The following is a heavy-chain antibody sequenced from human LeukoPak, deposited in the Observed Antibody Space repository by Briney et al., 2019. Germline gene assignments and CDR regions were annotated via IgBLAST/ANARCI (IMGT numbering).Heavy chain of an antibody. CDR2: ISYDGSNK. CDR3: ARVNGYSSSCFDY. D-gene: IGHD6-13*01. Sequence: GGSLRLSCAASGFTFSDYYMSWIRQAPGKGLEWVAVISYDGSNKYYADSVKGRFTISRDNSKNTLYLQMNSLRAEDTAVYYCARVNGYSSSCFDYWGQGTLVTVSS. CDR1: GFTFSDYY. J-gene: IGHJ4*02. V-gene: IGHV3-30*03.